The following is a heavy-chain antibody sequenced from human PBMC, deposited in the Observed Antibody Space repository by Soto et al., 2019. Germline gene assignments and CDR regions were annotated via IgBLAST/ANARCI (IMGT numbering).Heavy chain of an antibody. V-gene: IGHV1-2*02. CDR3: ARDRSDGYHPFWHY. D-gene: IGHD5-12*01. CDR1: GYTFTGYY. J-gene: IGHJ4*02. Sequence: ASVKVSCKASGYTFTGYYMHWVRQAPGQGLEWMGWINPNSGGTNYAQKFQGRVTVTRDTSISTAYMELSRLRSDDTAVYYCARDRSDGYHPFWHYWGQATLVTVSS. CDR2: INPNSGGT.